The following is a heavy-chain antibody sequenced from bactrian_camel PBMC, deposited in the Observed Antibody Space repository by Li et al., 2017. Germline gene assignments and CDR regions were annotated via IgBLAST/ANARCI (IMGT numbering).Heavy chain of an antibody. V-gene: IGHV3S53*01. J-gene: IGHJ6*01. D-gene: IGHD2*01. CDR3: ATGTPRSFAVVTRADFGL. CDR2: IDSGGGA. CDR1: GDIYNGYSSYC. Sequence: HVQLVESGGGLVQPGGSLRLSCSVSGDIYNGYSSYCMGWFRQAPGKEREGVAGIDSGGGAHYADSVRGRFAISQDNAKNTLYLQMNSLKSEDTALYYCATGTPRSFAVVTRADFGLWGQGTQVTVS.